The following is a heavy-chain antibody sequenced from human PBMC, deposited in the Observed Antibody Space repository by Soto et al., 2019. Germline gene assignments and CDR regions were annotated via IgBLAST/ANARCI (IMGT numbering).Heavy chain of an antibody. CDR1: GGTFSSYT. CDR3: ARDPATLYAGNWFAP. Sequence: QVQLVQSGAEVKKPGSSVKVSCKASGGTFSSYTISWVRQAPGQGLEWLGRIIPILGIANYAQKFQGRVTITADKSTSPAYMELSSLRTEDTAVYYCARDPATLYAGNWFAPWGQGTLVTVSS. V-gene: IGHV1-69*08. D-gene: IGHD3-16*02. CDR2: IIPILGIA. J-gene: IGHJ5*02.